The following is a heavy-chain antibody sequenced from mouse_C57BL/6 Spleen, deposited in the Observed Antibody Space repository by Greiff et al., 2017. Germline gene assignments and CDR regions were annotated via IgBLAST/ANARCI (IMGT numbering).Heavy chain of an antibody. Sequence: QVQLKQPGAELVKPGASVKLSCKASGYTFTSYWMPWVKQRPGQGLEWIGYIYPSSGYTKYNQKFKDKATLTADKSSSTAYMQLSSLTYEDSAVYSCARTVVGTGDVDYWGQGTTVTVSS. CDR2: IYPSSGYT. CDR3: ARTVVGTGDVDY. J-gene: IGHJ4*01. V-gene: IGHV1-7*01. D-gene: IGHD1-1*01. CDR1: GYTFTSYW.